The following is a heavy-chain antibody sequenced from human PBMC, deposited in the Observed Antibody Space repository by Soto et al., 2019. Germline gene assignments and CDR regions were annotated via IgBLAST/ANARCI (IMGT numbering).Heavy chain of an antibody. J-gene: IGHJ4*02. CDR3: ARERGYSSGWFQYFDY. V-gene: IGHV3-7*01. D-gene: IGHD6-13*01. CDR1: GFTFSYYR. Sequence: GGSLRLSCAASGFTFSYYRMSWVRQVPGKGLEWVAKIKPDGSEKDYVDSVKGRFTISRDNAKNSLYLEMNNLRAEDTAVYYCARERGYSSGWFQYFDYWGQGTQVTVSS. CDR2: IKPDGSEK.